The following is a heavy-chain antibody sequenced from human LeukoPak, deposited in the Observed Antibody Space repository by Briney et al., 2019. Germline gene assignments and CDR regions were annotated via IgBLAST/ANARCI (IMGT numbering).Heavy chain of an antibody. CDR3: AKDPVVYHGGSGWHYFDY. V-gene: IGHV3-23*01. D-gene: IGHD6-19*01. J-gene: IGHJ4*02. CDR2: IGGSGDRT. CDR1: GLTFSSYA. Sequence: GGSLRPSCAVSGLTFSSYAMSWVRQAPGRGPEWVSTIGGSGDRTYYADSVKGRFTISRDNSKNTLYLQMNSLRAEDTALYYCAKDPVVYHGGSGWHYFDYWGQGTLVTVSS.